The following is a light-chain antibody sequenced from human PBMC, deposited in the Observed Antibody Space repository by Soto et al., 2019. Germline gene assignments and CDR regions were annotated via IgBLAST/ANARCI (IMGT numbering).Light chain of an antibody. CDR1: SSNIGAGYD. CDR3: QSYDSSLSAPYV. V-gene: IGLV1-40*01. Sequence: QSVLTQPPSVSGAPGQRVTISCPGGSSNIGAGYDVHWYQQLPGTAPKLLIYGNSNRPSGVPDRFSGSKSGTSASLAITGLQAEDEADYYCQSYDSSLSAPYVFGTGTKVTVL. J-gene: IGLJ1*01. CDR2: GNS.